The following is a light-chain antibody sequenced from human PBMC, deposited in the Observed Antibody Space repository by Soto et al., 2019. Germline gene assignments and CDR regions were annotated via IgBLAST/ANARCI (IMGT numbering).Light chain of an antibody. CDR1: SGHSSYI. Sequence: QPVLTQSSSASASLGSSVKLTCTLSSGHSSYIIAWHQQQPGKAPRYLMKLEGSGSYHKGSGVPDRLSGSSTGADRYLTISNLQFEDEADYYCETWDFNTRVFGGGTKLTVL. CDR3: ETWDFNTRV. V-gene: IGLV4-60*02. CDR2: LEGSGSY. J-gene: IGLJ2*01.